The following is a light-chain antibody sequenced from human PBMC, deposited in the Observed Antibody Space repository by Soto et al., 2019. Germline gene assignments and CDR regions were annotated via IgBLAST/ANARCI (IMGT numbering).Light chain of an antibody. CDR1: QSVSSY. V-gene: IGKV3-11*01. CDR2: DAS. Sequence: EIVFAQSPATLYLSPGERATLSCRASQSVSSYLAWYQQKPGQAPRLLIYDASNRATGIPARFSGSGSGTDFTLTISSLETEDFAVYYCQQRSNWPTFGQGTKVDI. J-gene: IGKJ1*01. CDR3: QQRSNWPT.